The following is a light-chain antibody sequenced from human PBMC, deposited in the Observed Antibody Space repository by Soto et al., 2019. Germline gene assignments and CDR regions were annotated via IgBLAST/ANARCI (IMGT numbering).Light chain of an antibody. J-gene: IGLJ1*01. Sequence: QPVLTQPASVSGSPGQSITISCTGTSRDVGGYNYVSWYQQHPGKAPKLMIYDVSNRPSGVSNRFSGSKSGNTASLTISGLQAEDEADYYCSSYTSSSTYVFGTGTQLTVL. V-gene: IGLV2-14*01. CDR2: DVS. CDR1: SRDVGGYNY. CDR3: SSYTSSSTYV.